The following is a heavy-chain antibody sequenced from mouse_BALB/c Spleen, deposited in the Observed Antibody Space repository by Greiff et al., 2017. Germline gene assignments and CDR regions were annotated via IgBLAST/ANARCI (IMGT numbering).Heavy chain of an antibody. CDR2: IRNKANGYTT. CDR3: ARDRAPFAY. J-gene: IGHJ3*01. CDR1: GFTFTDYY. Sequence: EVKVVESGGGLVQPGGSLRLSCATSGFTFTDYYMSWVRQPPGKALEWLGFIRNKANGYTTEYSASVKGRFTISRDNSQSILYLQMNTLRAEDSATYYCARDRAPFAYWGQGTLVTVSA. V-gene: IGHV7-3*02.